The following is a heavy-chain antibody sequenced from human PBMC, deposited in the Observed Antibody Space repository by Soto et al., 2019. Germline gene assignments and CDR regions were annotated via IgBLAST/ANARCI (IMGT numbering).Heavy chain of an antibody. CDR3: ARGGRFIYDTSGLTVGAAYFDY. CDR1: CYTFTTYG. V-gene: IGHV1-18*01. Sequence: SVKVSCNASCYTFTTYGITWVRQAPVQGLEWMGWISGYNGNTDYSQKFQGRVTMTTDTSTSTAYMELRSLRSDDTAVYYCARGGRFIYDTSGLTVGAAYFDYWGQGTPVTVSS. D-gene: IGHD3-22*01. CDR2: ISGYNGNT. J-gene: IGHJ4*02.